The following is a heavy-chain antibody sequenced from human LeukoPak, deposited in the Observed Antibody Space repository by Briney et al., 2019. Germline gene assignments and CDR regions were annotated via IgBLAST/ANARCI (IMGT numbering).Heavy chain of an antibody. CDR2: ISLDGSNK. CDR1: GFTFNTYG. D-gene: IGHD3-22*01. J-gene: IGHJ4*02. Sequence: GRSLRLSCAGSGFTFNTYGMHWVRQAPGKGLEWVALISLDGSNKYYADSVKGRFTISRDNSKNTLYLQMSSLRPEDTAVFYCARQYYDSDGFSLFDYWGQGTLVTVSS. V-gene: IGHV3-30-3*01. CDR3: ARQYYDSDGFSLFDY.